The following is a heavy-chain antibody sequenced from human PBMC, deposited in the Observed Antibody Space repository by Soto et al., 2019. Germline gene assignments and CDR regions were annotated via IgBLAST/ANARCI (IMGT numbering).Heavy chain of an antibody. D-gene: IGHD3-22*01. CDR1: GFTFSSHW. CDR2: IKPDGSEK. J-gene: IGHJ3*02. Sequence: PGGSLRLSCSASGFTFSSHWMSWVRQAPGKGLEWVANIKPDGSEKWYVDSVKGRFTISRDNTKNSLYLQMNSLRADDTAVYYCARGDYYDSNGPFSDAFDIWGQGTMVTVSS. CDR3: ARGDYYDSNGPFSDAFDI. V-gene: IGHV3-7*04.